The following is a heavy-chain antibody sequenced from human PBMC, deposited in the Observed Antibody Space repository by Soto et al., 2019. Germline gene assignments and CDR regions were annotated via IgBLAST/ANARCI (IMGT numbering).Heavy chain of an antibody. CDR2: ISVSGGTT. Sequence: EVQLLESGGGLVQPGGSLRLSCATSGFPFNNYALSWVRQAPGKGLDWVSTISVSGGTTYYADSVKGRFTISRDNSKKTLFLQMNSLRAEDTALYYCAKGLYYYDSSGYRLFDYWGQGTLVTVSS. CDR1: GFPFNNYA. CDR3: AKGLYYYDSSGYRLFDY. D-gene: IGHD3-22*01. J-gene: IGHJ4*02. V-gene: IGHV3-23*01.